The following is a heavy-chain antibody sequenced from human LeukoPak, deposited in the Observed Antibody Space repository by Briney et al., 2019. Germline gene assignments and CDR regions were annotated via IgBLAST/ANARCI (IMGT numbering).Heavy chain of an antibody. J-gene: IGHJ4*02. CDR2: ISYDGSNK. Sequence: GGSLRLSCAASGFTFSSYGMHWVRQAPGKGLEWVAVISYDGSNKYYADFVKGRFTISRDSSKNTLYLQMNSLRAEDTAVYYCATGIAAAGSYFDYWGQGTLVTVSS. CDR3: ATGIAAAGSYFDY. D-gene: IGHD6-13*01. CDR1: GFTFSSYG. V-gene: IGHV3-30*03.